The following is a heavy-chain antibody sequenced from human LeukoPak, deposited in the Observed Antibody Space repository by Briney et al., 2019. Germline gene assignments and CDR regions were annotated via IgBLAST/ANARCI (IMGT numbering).Heavy chain of an antibody. CDR3: ASAVTYYYGSGSYPNYYYYMDV. CDR2: ISYDGSNK. V-gene: IGHV3-30*04. J-gene: IGHJ6*03. Sequence: GRSLRLSCAASGFTFSSYAMHWVRQAPGKGLEWVAVISYDGSNKYYADSVKGRLTISRDNSKNTLYLQMNSLRAEDTAVYYCASAVTYYYGSGSYPNYYYYMDVWGKGTTVTVSS. CDR1: GFTFSSYA. D-gene: IGHD3-10*01.